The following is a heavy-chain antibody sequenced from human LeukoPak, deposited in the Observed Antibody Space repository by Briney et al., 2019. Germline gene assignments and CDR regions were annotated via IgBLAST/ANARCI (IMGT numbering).Heavy chain of an antibody. CDR3: ARDSFYYGSGSYYAIDY. V-gene: IGHV3-30*03. CDR1: GFTFSDYG. Sequence: GGSLRLSCAASGFTFSDYGMPWVRQAPGKGLEWVALISRDGNDKYYSDSVKGRFTISRDNSKNTLFLQMNSLRAEDTAVYYCARDSFYYGSGSYYAIDYWGQGTLVTVSS. CDR2: ISRDGNDK. J-gene: IGHJ4*02. D-gene: IGHD3-10*01.